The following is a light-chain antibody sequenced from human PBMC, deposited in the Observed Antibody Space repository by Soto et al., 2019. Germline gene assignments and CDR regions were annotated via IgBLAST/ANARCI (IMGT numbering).Light chain of an antibody. V-gene: IGKV1-9*01. CDR3: QQLNSYPLT. CDR2: AAS. CDR1: QVISNF. Sequence: DIQLTQSPSFLSASVGDRVTFTCRASQVISNFLAWYQQKPGEATTLLIYAASTLQSGVPSRLSGSGSGTDFTLTISSLQPEDSATDYGQQLNSYPLTFGGGTKVEIK. J-gene: IGKJ4*01.